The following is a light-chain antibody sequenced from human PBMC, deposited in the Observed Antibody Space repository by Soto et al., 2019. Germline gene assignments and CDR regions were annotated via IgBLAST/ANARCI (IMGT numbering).Light chain of an antibody. Sequence: DIQMTQSPSSLSASVGDRVSITCQASQDISNFLNWYQLKPGEAPKLLIYDASNLETGVPSRFIGSGSGTDFTFTISSLQAEDIGTYYCQQNDNLPLTFGGGTKVEIK. CDR2: DAS. CDR1: QDISNF. V-gene: IGKV1-33*01. J-gene: IGKJ4*01. CDR3: QQNDNLPLT.